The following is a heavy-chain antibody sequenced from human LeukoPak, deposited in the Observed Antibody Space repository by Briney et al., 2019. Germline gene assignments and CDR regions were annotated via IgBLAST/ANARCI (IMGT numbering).Heavy chain of an antibody. Sequence: PGGSLRLSCAASGLNLCRYGMHWVRQAPGKGLEWVAVIWHDGSYKYYADSVKARFTISRDSSKNTLYLQMNSLRAEDTAVYYWAKEEVVATSLDCWGQGTLVTVSS. CDR1: GLNLCRYG. CDR3: AKEEVVATSLDC. D-gene: IGHD1-26*01. V-gene: IGHV3-33*06. J-gene: IGHJ4*02. CDR2: IWHDGSYK.